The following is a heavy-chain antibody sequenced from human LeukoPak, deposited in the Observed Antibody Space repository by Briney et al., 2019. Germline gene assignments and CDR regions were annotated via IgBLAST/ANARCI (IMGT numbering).Heavy chain of an antibody. CDR3: ARDSRIAAAGPLGY. V-gene: IGHV3-30*03. CDR1: GFSFSSYG. Sequence: GGSLRLSCAASGFSFSSYGMHWVRQAPGKGLEWVAVISYDGRNKYYADSVKGRFTISRDNSKNTLYLQMNSLRAEDTAVYYCARDSRIAAAGPLGYWGQGTLVTVSS. CDR2: ISYDGRNK. D-gene: IGHD6-13*01. J-gene: IGHJ4*02.